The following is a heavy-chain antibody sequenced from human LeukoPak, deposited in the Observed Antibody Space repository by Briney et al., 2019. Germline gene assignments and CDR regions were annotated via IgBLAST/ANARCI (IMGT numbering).Heavy chain of an antibody. V-gene: IGHV4-38-2*02. J-gene: IGHJ4*02. CDR2: IHHSGST. CDR1: GYSISSGYY. Sequence: SETLSLTCTVSGYSISSGYYWGWIRQPPGKGLEWIGSIHHSGSTYYNPSLKSRVTISLDTSKNQISLKLSSVTAADTAVYYCARGGTMIRGAYWGQGTLVTVYS. CDR3: ARGGTMIRGAY. D-gene: IGHD3-10*01.